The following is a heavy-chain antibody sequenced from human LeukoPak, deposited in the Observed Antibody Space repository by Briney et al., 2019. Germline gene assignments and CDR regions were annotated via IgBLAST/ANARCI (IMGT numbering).Heavy chain of an antibody. Sequence: GESLKISCQGSGYRFTNYWIGWVHQMPGKGLEWMGIIYPGDSDTRYSPSFQGQVTISADKSISTAYLQWSSLKASDTAMYYCARWAATGIGLDYWGQGTLATVSS. CDR2: IYPGDSDT. V-gene: IGHV5-51*07. CDR3: ARWAATGIGLDY. J-gene: IGHJ4*02. D-gene: IGHD6-13*01. CDR1: GYRFTNYW.